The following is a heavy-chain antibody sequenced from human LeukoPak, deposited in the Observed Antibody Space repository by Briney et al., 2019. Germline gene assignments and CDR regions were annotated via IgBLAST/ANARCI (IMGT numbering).Heavy chain of an antibody. D-gene: IGHD5-24*01. V-gene: IGHV3-23*01. J-gene: IGHJ4*02. CDR2: ISGSGGST. Sequence: GRSLRPSCAASGFTFTSYAMSWVRQPPGNGLGWVSAISGSGGSTYYADSVKGRFTISRDNSKNTLYLQMSSVRAEDTAVYYCAKVGWLQLITYYFDYWGQGTLVTVSS. CDR3: AKVGWLQLITYYFDY. CDR1: GFTFTSYA.